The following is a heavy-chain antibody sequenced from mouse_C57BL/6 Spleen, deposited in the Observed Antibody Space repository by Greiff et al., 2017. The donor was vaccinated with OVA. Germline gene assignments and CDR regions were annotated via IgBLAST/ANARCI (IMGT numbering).Heavy chain of an antibody. Sequence: EVKLQESGAELVKPGASVKLSCTASGFNIKDYYMHWVKQRTEQGLEWIGRIDPEDGETKYAPKFQGKATITADTSSNTAYLQLSSLTSEDTAVYYCASLEGVTDYFDYWGQGTTLTVSS. CDR2: IDPEDGET. CDR3: ASLEGVTDYFDY. CDR1: GFNIKDYY. V-gene: IGHV14-2*01. D-gene: IGHD2-2*01. J-gene: IGHJ2*01.